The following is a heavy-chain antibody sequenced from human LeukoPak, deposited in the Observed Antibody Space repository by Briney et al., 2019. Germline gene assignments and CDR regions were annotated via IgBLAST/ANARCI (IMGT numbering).Heavy chain of an antibody. CDR3: ASWLDGFDY. CDR2: INPSGGST. V-gene: IGHV1-46*01. CDR1: GYTFTSNY. D-gene: IGHD3-9*01. J-gene: IGHJ4*02. Sequence: EASVKVSCKASGYTFTSNYMNWVRQAPGQGHERMGIINPSGGSTSYAQKFQGRVTMTRDTSTSTDYMELSSLSSEDTAVYYFASWLDGFDYWGEGTLVTVSS.